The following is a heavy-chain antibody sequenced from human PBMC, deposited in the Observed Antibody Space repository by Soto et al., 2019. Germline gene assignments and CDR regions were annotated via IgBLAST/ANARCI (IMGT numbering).Heavy chain of an antibody. CDR1: GFTFSSYA. D-gene: IGHD2-8*01. V-gene: IGHV3-23*01. CDR3: AKRGCTNGVCYGYYYYGMDV. CDR2: ISGSGGST. Sequence: GGSLRLSCAASGFTFSSYAMSWVRQAPGKGLEWVSAISGSGGSTYYADSVKGRFTISRDNSKNTLYLQMNSLRAEDTAVYYCAKRGCTNGVCYGYYYYGMDVWGQGTTVTVSS. J-gene: IGHJ6*02.